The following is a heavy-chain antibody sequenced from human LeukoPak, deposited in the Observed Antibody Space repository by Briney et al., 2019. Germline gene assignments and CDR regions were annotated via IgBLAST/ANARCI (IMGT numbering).Heavy chain of an antibody. Sequence: GGSLRLSCAASGFTLSGYWMSWVRQAPGKGLEWVANMKQDGSERYYVDSVKGRFTISRDNAKNSLYLEMNSLRAEDTSVYYCARYKPQYRWDLYYFDYWGQGTLVTVSS. J-gene: IGHJ4*02. CDR3: ARYKPQYRWDLYYFDY. CDR2: MKQDGSER. V-gene: IGHV3-7*01. D-gene: IGHD1-1*01. CDR1: GFTLSGYW.